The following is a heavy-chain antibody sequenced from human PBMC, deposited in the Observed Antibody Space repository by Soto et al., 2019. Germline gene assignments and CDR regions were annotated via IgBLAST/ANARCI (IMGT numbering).Heavy chain of an antibody. CDR2: IYYSGST. V-gene: IGHV4-39*01. CDR1: GGSISSSSYY. CDR3: ARLMGIVAAAPGY. Sequence: SETLSLTCTVSGGSISSSSYYWGWIRQPPGKGLEWIGSIYYSGSTYYNPSLKSRVTISVDTSKNQFSLKLSSVTAADTAVYYCARLMGIVAAAPGYWGQGTLVTVSS. D-gene: IGHD6-13*01. J-gene: IGHJ4*02.